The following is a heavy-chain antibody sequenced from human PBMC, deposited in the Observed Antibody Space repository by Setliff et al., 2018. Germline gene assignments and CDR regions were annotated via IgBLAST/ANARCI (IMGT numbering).Heavy chain of an antibody. CDR2: VYYDGTT. Sequence: SETLSLTCTVSGQFVITYWAWVRQSPGKGLEWLGTVYYDGTTYYNPSFKSRVTISVDTSKNQFSLRLTSVTAADTASYFCARQGGRLFDNWGQGTLVTVSS. J-gene: IGHJ4*02. CDR3: ARQGGRLFDN. V-gene: IGHV4-38-2*02. CDR1: GQFVITY.